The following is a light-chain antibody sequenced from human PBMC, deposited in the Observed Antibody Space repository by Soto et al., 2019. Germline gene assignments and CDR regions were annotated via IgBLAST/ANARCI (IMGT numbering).Light chain of an antibody. CDR1: SSDVGGYNC. Sequence: HSALTQAASVSGFPGQSISISCTGTSSDVGGYNCVSWYQQHPGKAPKLMICDVSNRPSGVSSRFSGSKSGNTASLTISGLQAEDEADYYCSSYTSSSTLVFGTGTKVTVL. CDR2: DVS. V-gene: IGLV2-14*01. CDR3: SSYTSSSTLV. J-gene: IGLJ1*01.